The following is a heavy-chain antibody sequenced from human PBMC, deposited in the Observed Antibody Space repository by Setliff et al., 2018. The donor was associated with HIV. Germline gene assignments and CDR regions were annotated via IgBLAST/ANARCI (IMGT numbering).Heavy chain of an antibody. CDR3: ARFRLYRYSNKVHY. D-gene: IGHD4-4*01. CDR1: GFSFGSYW. V-gene: IGHV3-7*01. J-gene: IGHJ4*02. Sequence: PGGSLRLSCAASGFSFGSYWMSWVRQAPGKGLEWVANVKQDGSDKYYEDSVKGRFTISRDNAKNSLYLQMNSLRAAATAVYYCARFRLYRYSNKVHYWGQGTLVTVSS. CDR2: VKQDGSDK.